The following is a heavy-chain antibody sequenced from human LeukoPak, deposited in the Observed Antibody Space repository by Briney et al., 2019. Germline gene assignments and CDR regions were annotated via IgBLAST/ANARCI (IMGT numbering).Heavy chain of an antibody. CDR1: GFTFSSYW. CDR2: IYTDGRST. J-gene: IGHJ4*02. V-gene: IGHV3-74*01. Sequence: QPGGSLRLSCAASGFTFSSYWMHWVRQAPGKGLAWVARIYTDGRSTSYAGSVKGRFTISRDNAKNMLYLQMNSLRADDTAVYYCARESSSCHDYWGQGTQVTVSS. CDR3: ARESSSCHDY. D-gene: IGHD6-13*01.